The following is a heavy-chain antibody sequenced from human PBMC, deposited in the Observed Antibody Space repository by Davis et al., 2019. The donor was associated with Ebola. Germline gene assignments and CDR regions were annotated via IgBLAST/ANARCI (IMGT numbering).Heavy chain of an antibody. Sequence: GESLKISCAASGFTFSSYDMHWVRQATGKGLEWVSAIGTAGDTYYPGSVKGRFTISRENAKNSLYLQMNSLRAGDTAVYYCARGLWDSYGSGLPKYFDIWGQGTSVTVAS. V-gene: IGHV3-13*01. CDR2: IGTAGDT. J-gene: IGHJ4*02. CDR3: ARGLWDSYGSGLPKYFDI. D-gene: IGHD3-10*01. CDR1: GFTFSSYD.